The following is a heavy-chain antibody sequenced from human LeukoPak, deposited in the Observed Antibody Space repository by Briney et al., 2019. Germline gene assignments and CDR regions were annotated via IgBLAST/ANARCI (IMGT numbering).Heavy chain of an antibody. D-gene: IGHD6-19*01. CDR2: ISYDGSNK. CDR3: ARYSSASEEYFQH. Sequence: GGSLRLSCAASGFTFSSYAMHWVRQAPGKGLEWVAVISYDGSNKYYADSVKGRFTISRDNSKNTLYLQVNSLRAEDTAVYYCARYSSASEEYFQHWGQGTLVTVSS. V-gene: IGHV3-30-3*01. J-gene: IGHJ1*01. CDR1: GFTFSSYA.